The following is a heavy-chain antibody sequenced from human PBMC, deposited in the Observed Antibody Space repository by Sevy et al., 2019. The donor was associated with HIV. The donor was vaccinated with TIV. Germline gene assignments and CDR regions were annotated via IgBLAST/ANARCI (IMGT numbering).Heavy chain of an antibody. CDR3: ARVTSSWYGWFDP. CDR1: GFTFSDYY. CDR2: ISSSGSTI. Sequence: GGSLRLSCAASGFTFSDYYMSWIRQAPGKGLEWVSYISSSGSTIYYADSVKGRFTISRDNAKNSLYLQMNSLGAEDTAVYYCARVTSSWYGWFDPWGQGTLVTVSS. J-gene: IGHJ5*02. V-gene: IGHV3-11*04. D-gene: IGHD6-13*01.